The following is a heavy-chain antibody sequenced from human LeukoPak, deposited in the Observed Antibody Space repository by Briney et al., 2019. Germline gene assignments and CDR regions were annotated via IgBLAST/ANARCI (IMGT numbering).Heavy chain of an antibody. V-gene: IGHV1-18*01. CDR3: ARAAGETFVLRFLEWSDQGDY. CDR2: ISAYNGNT. D-gene: IGHD3-3*01. Sequence: ASVKVSCKASGYTFTSYGISWVRQAPGQGLEWMGWISAYNGNTNYAQKLQGRVTMTTDTSTSTAYMELRSLRSDDTAVYYCARAAGETFVLRFLEWSDQGDYWGQGTLVTVSS. J-gene: IGHJ4*02. CDR1: GYTFTSYG.